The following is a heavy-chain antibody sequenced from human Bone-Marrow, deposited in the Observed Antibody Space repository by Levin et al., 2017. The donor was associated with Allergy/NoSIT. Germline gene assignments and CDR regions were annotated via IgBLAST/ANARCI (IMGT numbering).Heavy chain of an antibody. Sequence: ASVKVSCKASGYTFTSYDINWVRQATGQGLEWMGWMNPNSGNTGYAQKFQGRVTMTRNTSISTAYMELSSLRSEDTAVYYCARGHSLLRYWGGAYNWFDPWGQGTLVTVSS. CDR3: ARGHSLLRYWGGAYNWFDP. V-gene: IGHV1-8*01. CDR1: GYTFTSYD. CDR2: MNPNSGNT. J-gene: IGHJ5*02. D-gene: IGHD3-16*01.